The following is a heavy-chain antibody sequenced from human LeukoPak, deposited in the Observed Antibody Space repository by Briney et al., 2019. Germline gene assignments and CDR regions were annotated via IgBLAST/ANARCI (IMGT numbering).Heavy chain of an antibody. CDR3: ARARGFGSWSDY. CDR2: ISSNGGST. Sequence: GRSLRLSCAASGFTFSSYAMHWVRQAPGKGLEYVSAISSNGGSTYYANSVKGRFTISRDNSKNTLYLQMGSLRAEDMAVYYCARARGFGSWSDYWGQGTLVTVSS. CDR1: GFTFSSYA. V-gene: IGHV3-64*01. D-gene: IGHD6-13*01. J-gene: IGHJ4*02.